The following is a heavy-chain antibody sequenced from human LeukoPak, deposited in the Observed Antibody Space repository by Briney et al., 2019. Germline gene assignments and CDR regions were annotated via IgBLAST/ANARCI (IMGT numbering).Heavy chain of an antibody. J-gene: IGHJ4*02. CDR2: IGDSDIST. Sequence: GGSLRLSCGTSGFTFRNHAMSWVRQAPGKGLEWVSAIGDSDISTFYADSVKGRFTVSRDNSKNTLFLQMNTLRAEDTAVYYCAKDMFNTHGASLFDYWGQGSLVTVS. V-gene: IGHV3-23*01. D-gene: IGHD3-10*02. CDR3: AKDMFNTHGASLFDY. CDR1: GFTFRNHA.